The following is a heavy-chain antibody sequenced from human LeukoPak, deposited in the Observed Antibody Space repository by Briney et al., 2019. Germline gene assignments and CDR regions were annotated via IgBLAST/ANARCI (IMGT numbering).Heavy chain of an antibody. CDR1: GFTFSSNG. CDR3: ARAEKIAVAGMGYYFDY. CDR2: IWYDGSNK. Sequence: GGSLRLSCVASGFTFSSNGMHWVRQAPGKGLEWVAVIWYDGSNKYYADSVEGRFTISRDNSKNTLYLQMNSLRAEDTAVYYCARAEKIAVAGMGYYFDYWGQGTLVTVSS. V-gene: IGHV3-33*01. J-gene: IGHJ4*02. D-gene: IGHD6-19*01.